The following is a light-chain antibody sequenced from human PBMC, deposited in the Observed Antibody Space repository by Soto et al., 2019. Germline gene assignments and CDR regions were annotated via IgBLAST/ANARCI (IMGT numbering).Light chain of an antibody. V-gene: IGKV3D-11*02. CDR1: QTVANY. Sequence: EIVLTQSPATLSLSPGERATLSCRASQTVANYLAWYQQRPGQAPRLLIYDSSHRATGIPPRFXXXGXGTXXXXXXXXXEPEDFAVYYCQQRMNWPLTFGGGTRVE. CDR2: DSS. CDR3: QQRMNWPLT. J-gene: IGKJ4*01.